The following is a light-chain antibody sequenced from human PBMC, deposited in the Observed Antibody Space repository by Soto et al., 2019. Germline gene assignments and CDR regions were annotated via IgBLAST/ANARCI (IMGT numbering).Light chain of an antibody. Sequence: EMVLTQSPGTLSLSLGERATLSCRASQGIGSLLAWYQQKPGQAPRLLIYGVSTRATGVPARFSGSGSGTEFTLTISSLQSEDSAVFYCQQYKNWLALTFGGGTKVDIK. CDR3: QQYKNWLALT. J-gene: IGKJ4*01. V-gene: IGKV3-15*01. CDR1: QGIGSL. CDR2: GVS.